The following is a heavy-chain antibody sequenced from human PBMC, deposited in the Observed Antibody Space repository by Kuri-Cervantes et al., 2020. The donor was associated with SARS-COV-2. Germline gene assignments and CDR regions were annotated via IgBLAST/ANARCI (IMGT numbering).Heavy chain of an antibody. CDR2: IRSKANSYAT. V-gene: IGHV3-73*01. D-gene: IGHD5-24*01. J-gene: IGHJ6*02. CDR3: TRRRLLYGMDV. CDR1: GFTFSGSA. Sequence: GESLKISCAASGFTFSGSAMHWVRQAPGKGLEWVGRIRSKANSYATAYAASVKGRFTISRDDSKNTAYLQMNSLKTEDTAVYYCTRRRLLYGMDVWGQGTTVTVSS.